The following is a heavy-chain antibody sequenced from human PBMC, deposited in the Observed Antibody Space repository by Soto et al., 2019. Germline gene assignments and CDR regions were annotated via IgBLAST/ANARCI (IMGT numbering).Heavy chain of an antibody. D-gene: IGHD3-3*01. CDR2: FDPEDGET. Sequence: ASVKVSCKVSGYTLTELSMHWVRQAPGKGLEWMGGFDPEDGETIYAQKFQGRVTMTEDTSTDTAYMELSSLRSEDTAVYYCATDLGRYDFWSGFYSNNYYYYMHVWGKGTTVTVSS. V-gene: IGHV1-24*01. CDR1: GYTLTELS. CDR3: ATDLGRYDFWSGFYSNNYYYYMHV. J-gene: IGHJ6*03.